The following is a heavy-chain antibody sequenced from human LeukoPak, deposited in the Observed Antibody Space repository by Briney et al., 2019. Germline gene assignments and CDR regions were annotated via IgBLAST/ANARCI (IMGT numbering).Heavy chain of an antibody. Sequence: GGSLRLSCAASGFTFSSYSMNWVRQAPGKGLEWVSSISSSSSYIYYADSVKGRFTISRDNAKNSLYLQMNSLRAEDTALYYCAYPGVDGAFDIWGQGTMVTVSS. CDR1: GFTFSSYS. J-gene: IGHJ3*02. D-gene: IGHD7-27*01. V-gene: IGHV3-21*04. CDR3: AYPGVDGAFDI. CDR2: ISSSSSYI.